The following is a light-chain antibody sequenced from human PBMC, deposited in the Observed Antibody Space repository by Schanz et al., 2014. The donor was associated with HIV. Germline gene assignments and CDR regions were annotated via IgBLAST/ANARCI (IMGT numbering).Light chain of an antibody. CDR2: EVF. V-gene: IGLV2-8*01. CDR3: SSYAGSKHWL. J-gene: IGLJ2*01. Sequence: QSALTQPASVSGSPGQSVTISCTGTSSDVGGYNYVSWYQQHPGKAPKLMIYEVFKRPSGVPDRFSGFKSGDTASLTVSGLQPDDEADYYCSSYAGSKHWLFGGGTKLTVL. CDR1: SSDVGGYNY.